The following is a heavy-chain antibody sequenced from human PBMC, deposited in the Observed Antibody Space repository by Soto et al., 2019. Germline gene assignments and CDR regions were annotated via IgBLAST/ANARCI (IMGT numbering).Heavy chain of an antibody. CDR1: GGSISSSSYY. Sequence: SETLSLTCTVSGGSISSSSYYWGWIRQPPGKGLEWIGSIYYSGSTYYNPSLKSRVTISVDTSKNQFSLKLSSVTAADTAVYYCARQASEIGSGYDSGYYFGMDVWGQGTRVT. D-gene: IGHD5-12*01. CDR3: ARQASEIGSGYDSGYYFGMDV. V-gene: IGHV4-39*01. J-gene: IGHJ6*02. CDR2: IYYSGST.